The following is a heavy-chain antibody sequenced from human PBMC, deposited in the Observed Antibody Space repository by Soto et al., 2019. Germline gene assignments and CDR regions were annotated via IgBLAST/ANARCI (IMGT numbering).Heavy chain of an antibody. CDR2: IKQDGSEK. V-gene: IGHV3-7*01. J-gene: IGHJ5*02. CDR3: ARDPWEAVPPGLAGFAP. CDR1: GFTFSSYW. Sequence: EVQLVESGGGLVQPGGSLRLSCAASGFTFSSYWMSWVRQAPGKGLEWVANIKQDGSEKYYVDSVKGRFTISRDNAKNSWYLQMTSLGPETRAVYSCARDPWEAVPPGLAGFAPGGKGTLLTSSS. D-gene: IGHD6-19*01.